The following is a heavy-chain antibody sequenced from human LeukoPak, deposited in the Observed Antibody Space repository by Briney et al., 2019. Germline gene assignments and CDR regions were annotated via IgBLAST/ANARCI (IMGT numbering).Heavy chain of an antibody. CDR1: GFTFSSYW. CDR3: ARAYSSRSNWFDP. D-gene: IGHD3-22*01. V-gene: IGHV3-74*01. Sequence: GGSLRLSCTASGFTFSSYWMHWVRQAPGKGLVWVSRINSDGSSTSYADSVKGRFTISRDNAKNTLYLQMNSLRAGDTAVYYCARAYSSRSNWFDPWGQGTLVTVSS. J-gene: IGHJ5*02. CDR2: INSDGSST.